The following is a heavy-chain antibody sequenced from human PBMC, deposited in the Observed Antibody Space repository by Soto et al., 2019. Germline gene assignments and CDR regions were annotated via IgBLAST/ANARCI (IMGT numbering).Heavy chain of an antibody. CDR2: IYYSGST. Sequence: PSETLSLTCTVSGGSSSAYHWTWIRQPPGKGLEWIGYIYYSGSTNYNPSLKSRVTISVDTSKNQFSLKLSSVTAADTAVYYCARRYGYSFDYWGQGTLVTVSS. J-gene: IGHJ4*02. CDR1: GGSSSAYH. D-gene: IGHD1-1*01. CDR3: ARRYGYSFDY. V-gene: IGHV4-59*08.